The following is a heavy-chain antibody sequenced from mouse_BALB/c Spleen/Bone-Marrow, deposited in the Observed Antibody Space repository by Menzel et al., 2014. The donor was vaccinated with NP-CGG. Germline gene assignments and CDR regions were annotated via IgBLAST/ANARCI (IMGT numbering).Heavy chain of an antibody. CDR2: ISGGGSYT. CDR1: GFTFSNYG. D-gene: IGHD2-4*01. Sequence: EVQLQESGGGLVKSGGSLKLSCAASGFTFSNYGMSWVRQTPEKRLGWVATISGGGSYTFHSDSVKGRFTISRDNAKNNLYLQLSSLRPEDTALYYCARHAYYDQTEVSFVYWGQGTLVTVSA. V-gene: IGHV5-9-2*01. J-gene: IGHJ3*01. CDR3: ARHAYYDQTEVSFVY.